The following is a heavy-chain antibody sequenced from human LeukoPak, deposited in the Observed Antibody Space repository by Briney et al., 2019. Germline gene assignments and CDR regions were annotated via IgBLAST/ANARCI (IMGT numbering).Heavy chain of an antibody. CDR1: GYTFTSYD. V-gene: IGHV1-8*01. CDR3: ARGLDILTGYVSPILR. Sequence: ASVKVSCKASGYTFTSYDINWVRQATGQGLEWMGWMNPNSGNTGYAQKFQGRVTMTRDTSISTAYMELSRLRSDDTAVYYCARGLDILTGYVSPILRWGQGTLVTVSS. J-gene: IGHJ4*02. CDR2: MNPNSGNT. D-gene: IGHD3-9*01.